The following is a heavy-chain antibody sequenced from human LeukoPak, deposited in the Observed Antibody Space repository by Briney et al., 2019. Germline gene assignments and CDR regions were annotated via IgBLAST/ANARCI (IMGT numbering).Heavy chain of an antibody. CDR1: GFTFDDYA. CDR2: ITWNSGSI. V-gene: IGHV3-9*01. CDR3: AKDRSGSYYDAFNI. J-gene: IGHJ3*02. Sequence: GGSLRLSCAASGFTFDDYAMHWVRRAPGKGLEWVSGITWNSGSIDYAGSVKGRFTISRDNAKNSLYLQMNSLRAEDTALYYCAKDRSGSYYDAFNIWGQGTMVTVSS. D-gene: IGHD1-26*01.